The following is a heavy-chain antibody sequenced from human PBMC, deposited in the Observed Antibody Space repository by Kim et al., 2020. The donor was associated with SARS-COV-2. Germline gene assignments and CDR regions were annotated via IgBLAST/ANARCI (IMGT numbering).Heavy chain of an antibody. J-gene: IGHJ4*02. V-gene: IGHV3-23*01. Sequence: YTDSVKGRCSISRDNSNNILYLQMNSLRAEDSAIYYCVKQASLTTFDYWGQGTLVTVSS. CDR3: VKQASLTTFDY.